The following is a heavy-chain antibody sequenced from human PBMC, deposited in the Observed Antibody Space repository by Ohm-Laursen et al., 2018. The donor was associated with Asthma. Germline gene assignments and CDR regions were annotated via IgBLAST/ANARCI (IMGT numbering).Heavy chain of an antibody. D-gene: IGHD3-22*01. CDR2: IIPILRTA. J-gene: IGHJ6*02. V-gene: IGHV1-69*13. Sequence: ASVKVSCKASGGTFSSYAISWVRQAPGQGLEWMGGIIPILRTANYAQNFRGRVTITADESTSTAYMDLSSLRSEDTAVYYCARGRYDSSDYDLYGLDVWGQGTTVTVSS. CDR1: GGTFSSYA. CDR3: ARGRYDSSDYDLYGLDV.